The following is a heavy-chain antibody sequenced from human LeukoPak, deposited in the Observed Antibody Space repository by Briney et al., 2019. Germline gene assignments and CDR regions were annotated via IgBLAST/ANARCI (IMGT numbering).Heavy chain of an antibody. CDR2: IYHSGST. J-gene: IGHJ3*02. CDR3: ARDHCSSTSCSLAFDI. V-gene: IGHV4-30-2*01. CDR1: GGSISSGGYY. Sequence: PSETLSLTCTVSGGSISSGGYYWSWIRQPPGKGLEWIGYIYHSGSTYYNPSLKSRVTISVDRSKNQFSLKLSSVTAADTAVYYCARDHCSSTSCSLAFDIWGQGTMVTVSS. D-gene: IGHD2-2*01.